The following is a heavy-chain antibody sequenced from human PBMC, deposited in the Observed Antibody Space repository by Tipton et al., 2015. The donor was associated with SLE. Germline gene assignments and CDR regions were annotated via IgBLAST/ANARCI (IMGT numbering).Heavy chain of an antibody. CDR2: INHSGST. CDR1: GGSISSSSYY. CDR3: ARPTGGTVTDWYFDL. Sequence: LRLSCTVSGGSISSSSYYWGWIRQPPGKGLEWIGEINHSGSTNYNPSLKSRVTISVDTSKNQFSLKLSSVTAADTAVYYCARPTGGTVTDWYFDLWGRGTLVTVSS. J-gene: IGHJ2*01. V-gene: IGHV4-39*07. D-gene: IGHD4-17*01.